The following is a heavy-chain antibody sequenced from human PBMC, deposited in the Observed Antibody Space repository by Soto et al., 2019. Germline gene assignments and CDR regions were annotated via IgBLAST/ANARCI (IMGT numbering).Heavy chain of an antibody. V-gene: IGHV1-3*01. J-gene: IGHJ6*02. Sequence: QVQLVQSGAEVKKPGASVKVSCKASGYTFTSYAMHWVRQAPGQRLGWMGWINAGNGNTKYSQKFQGRVTITRDTSAGAADMVLRSLRSEDMVVYYRARRGGGVVVVAGTGMDVWGQGATVTVSS. CDR1: GYTFTSYA. CDR3: ARRGGGVVVVAGTGMDV. D-gene: IGHD2-15*01. CDR2: INAGNGNT.